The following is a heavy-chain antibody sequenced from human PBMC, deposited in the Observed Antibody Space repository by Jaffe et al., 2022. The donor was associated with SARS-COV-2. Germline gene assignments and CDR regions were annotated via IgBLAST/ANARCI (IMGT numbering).Heavy chain of an antibody. CDR3: AREMAPAADYYYGMDV. V-gene: IGHV1-3*01. CDR2: INVGNGKT. D-gene: IGHD2-2*01. J-gene: IGHJ6*02. CDR1: GYTFTSYA. Sequence: QVQLMQSGAEVKVPGASVKVSCKASGYTFTSYAMHWVRRAPGQRLEWMGWINVGNGKTKYSQNFQGRVTITRDTSASTVYMELSSLKSEDTAVYYCAREMAPAADYYYGMDVWGQGTTVTVSS.